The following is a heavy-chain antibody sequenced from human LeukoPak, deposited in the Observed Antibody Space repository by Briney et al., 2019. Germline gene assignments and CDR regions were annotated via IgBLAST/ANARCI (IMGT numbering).Heavy chain of an antibody. J-gene: IGHJ4*02. CDR3: ATDGRIAVAGTPLGMFY. V-gene: IGHV1-24*01. CDR1: GYILTELS. D-gene: IGHD6-19*01. CDR2: FDPEDGET. Sequence: ASVKVSCKVSGYILTELSMHWVRQAPGKGLEWMGGFDPEDGETIYAQKFQGRVTMTEDTSTDTAYMELSSLRSEDTAVYYCATDGRIAVAGTPLGMFYWGQGTLVTVSS.